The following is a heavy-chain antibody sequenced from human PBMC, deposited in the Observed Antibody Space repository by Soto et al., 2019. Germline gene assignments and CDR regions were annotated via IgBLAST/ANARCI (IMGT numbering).Heavy chain of an antibody. CDR3: ARVLYGSGPSYGMDV. V-gene: IGHV4-4*02. J-gene: IGHJ6*02. D-gene: IGHD3-10*01. CDR2: IYHSGST. Sequence: SETLSLTCAVSVVSISSSNWWSWVRQPPGKGLEWIGEIYHSGSTNYNPSLKSRVTISVDKSKNQFSLKLSSVTAADTAVYYCARVLYGSGPSYGMDVWGQGTTVTLSS. CDR1: VVSISSSNW.